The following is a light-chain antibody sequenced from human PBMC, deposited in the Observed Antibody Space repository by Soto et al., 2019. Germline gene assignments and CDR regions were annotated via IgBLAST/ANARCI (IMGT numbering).Light chain of an antibody. V-gene: IGLV2-14*01. J-gene: IGLJ2*01. CDR1: SSDVGAYNY. CDR2: DVS. Sequence: QSALTQPASVSGSPGQSITISCTGTSSDVGAYNYVSWYQQHPGKAPNLMIYDVSNRPSGVSNRFYVSNSGNTASLTISGPHADDEAAYYCSSYTISSINVVFGGGTELTVL. CDR3: SSYTISSINVV.